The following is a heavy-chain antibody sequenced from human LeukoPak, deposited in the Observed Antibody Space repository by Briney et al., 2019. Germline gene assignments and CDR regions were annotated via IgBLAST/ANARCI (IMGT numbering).Heavy chain of an antibody. V-gene: IGHV1-2*06. CDR2: INPNSGGT. J-gene: IGHJ5*02. Sequence: ASVKVSCKASGYTFTGYYMHWVRQAPGQGLEWMGRINPNSGGTNYAQKFQGRVTMTRDTSISTAYMELSRPRSDDTAVYYCARDRRITMIVGGNWFDPWGQGTLVTVSS. D-gene: IGHD3-22*01. CDR1: GYTFTGYY. CDR3: ARDRRITMIVGGNWFDP.